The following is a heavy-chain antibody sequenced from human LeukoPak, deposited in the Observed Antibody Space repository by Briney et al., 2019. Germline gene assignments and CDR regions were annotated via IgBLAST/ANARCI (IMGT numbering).Heavy chain of an antibody. D-gene: IGHD3-10*01. CDR2: FYYIGST. J-gene: IGHJ6*03. Sequence: SETLSLTCTVSGGSISSHYWTWIRQPPGKGLEWIGYFYYIGSTNYNPSLKSRVTISGDTSKNQLSLKLNSVTAADTAVYYCARSAAGFGGSPLYNYYYMDVWGKGTTVTVS. CDR3: ARSAAGFGGSPLYNYYYMDV. V-gene: IGHV4-59*11. CDR1: GGSISSHY.